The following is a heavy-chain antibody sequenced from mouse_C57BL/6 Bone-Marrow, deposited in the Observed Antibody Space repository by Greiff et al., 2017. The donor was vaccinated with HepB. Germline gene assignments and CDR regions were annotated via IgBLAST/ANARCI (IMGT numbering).Heavy chain of an antibody. CDR1: GYTFTSYW. CDR2: IHPNSGST. CDR3: TRSSPYAMDY. Sequence: VQLQQPGAELVKPGASVKLSCKASGYTFTSYWMHWVKQRPGQGLEWIGMIHPNSGSTNYNEKFKSKATLTVDKSSSTAYMQLSSLTSEDSAVYYCTRSSPYAMDYWGQGTSVTVSS. J-gene: IGHJ4*01. V-gene: IGHV1-64*01.